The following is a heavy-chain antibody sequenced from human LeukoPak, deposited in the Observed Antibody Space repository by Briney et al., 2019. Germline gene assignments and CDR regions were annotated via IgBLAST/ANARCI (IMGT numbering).Heavy chain of an antibody. D-gene: IGHD4-17*01. V-gene: IGHV4-39*07. J-gene: IGHJ4*02. CDR1: GGSISSSSYY. CDR2: IYYSGST. CDR3: ARFAMTTDEDY. Sequence: PETLSLTCTVSGGSISSSSYYWGWIRQPPGKGLEWIGSIYYSGSTYYNPSLKSRVTISVDTSKNQFSLKLSSVTAADTAVYYCARFAMTTDEDYWGQGTLVTGSS.